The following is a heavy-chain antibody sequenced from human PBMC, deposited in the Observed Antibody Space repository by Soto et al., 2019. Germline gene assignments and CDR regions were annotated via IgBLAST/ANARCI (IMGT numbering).Heavy chain of an antibody. Sequence: SGPTLVNPTQTLTLTCTFSGFSLSTSGMCVSWIRQPPGKALEWLALIDWDDDKYYSTSLKTRLTISKDTSKNQVVLTMTNMDPVDTATYYCAHSTGSGWKKNWFDPWGQGTLVTVSS. J-gene: IGHJ5*02. D-gene: IGHD6-19*01. CDR2: IDWDDDK. V-gene: IGHV2-70*12. CDR3: AHSTGSGWKKNWFDP. CDR1: GFSLSTSGMC.